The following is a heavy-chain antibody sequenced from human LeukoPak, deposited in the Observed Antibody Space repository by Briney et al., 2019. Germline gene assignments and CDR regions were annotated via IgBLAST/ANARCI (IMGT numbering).Heavy chain of an antibody. CDR3: ARHQTSYDAFDI. Sequence: RGSLRLSCAASGFTFSSYWMSWVRQAPGKGPEWVANIKQDGSEKYYLDSVKGRFTISRDNAKNSLYLQMNSLRAEDTAVYYCARHQTSYDAFDIWGQGTMVTVSS. D-gene: IGHD2-2*01. CDR1: GFTFSSYW. CDR2: IKQDGSEK. J-gene: IGHJ3*02. V-gene: IGHV3-7*05.